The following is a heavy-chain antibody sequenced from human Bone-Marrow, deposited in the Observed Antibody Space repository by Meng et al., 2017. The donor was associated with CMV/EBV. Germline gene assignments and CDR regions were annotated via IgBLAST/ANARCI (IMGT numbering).Heavy chain of an antibody. V-gene: IGHV3-30*04. J-gene: IGHJ3*02. D-gene: IGHD3-3*01. CDR1: GFTFSSYA. CDR2: ISYDGSNK. CDR3: ARAENYDFWSGLGAFDI. Sequence: GESLKISCAASGFTFSSYAMHWVRQAPGKGLEWVAVISYDGSNKYYADSVKGRFTISRDNAKNSLYLQMNSLRAEDTAVYYCARAENYDFWSGLGAFDIWGQGTMVTVSS.